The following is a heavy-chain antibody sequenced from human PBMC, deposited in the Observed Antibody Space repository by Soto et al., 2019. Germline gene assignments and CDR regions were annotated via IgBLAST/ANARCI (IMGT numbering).Heavy chain of an antibody. Sequence: SVKVSCKASAYTFTRYFSLWVLQSPGQGLEWMGIINPSGGSTSYAQKFQGRVTMTRDTSTSTVYMELSSLRSEDTAVYYCARDQYPPTFDWSLWIKESWFDPWGQGTLVTVSS. CDR1: AYTFTRYF. D-gene: IGHD3-9*01. CDR2: INPSGGST. V-gene: IGHV1-46*01. J-gene: IGHJ5*02. CDR3: ARDQYPPTFDWSLWIKESWFDP.